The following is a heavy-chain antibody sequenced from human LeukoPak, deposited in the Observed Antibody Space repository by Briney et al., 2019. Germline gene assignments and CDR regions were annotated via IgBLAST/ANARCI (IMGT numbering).Heavy chain of an antibody. CDR1: GFTFDDYA. V-gene: IGHV3-48*03. CDR2: ISLSVSPI. D-gene: IGHD3-9*01. Sequence: GGSLRLSCAASGFTFDDYAMHWVRQAPGKGLEWVSYISLSVSPISYADSVKGRFTISRDNAENSLYLQMNSLTVEDTAVYYCARDHDWAFDYWGQGTLVTVSS. J-gene: IGHJ4*02. CDR3: ARDHDWAFDY.